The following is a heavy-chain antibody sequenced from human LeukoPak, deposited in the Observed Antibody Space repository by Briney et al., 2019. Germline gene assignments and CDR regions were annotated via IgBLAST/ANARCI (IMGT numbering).Heavy chain of an antibody. CDR1: GFTFSSFT. V-gene: IGHV3-21*01. D-gene: IGHD3-9*01. Sequence: GGSLRLSYAATGFTFSSFTMNWVRQAPGKGLEWVSSINGNSFYIYYADSVKGRFTISRDNAKNSLYLQMNSLRAEDTAVYYCARDISYYDILTGYYTGYYGMDVWGQGTTVTVSS. J-gene: IGHJ6*02. CDR3: ARDISYYDILTGYYTGYYGMDV. CDR2: INGNSFYI.